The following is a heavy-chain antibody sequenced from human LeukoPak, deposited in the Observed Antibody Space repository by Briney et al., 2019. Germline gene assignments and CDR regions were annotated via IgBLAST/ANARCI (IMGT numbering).Heavy chain of an antibody. Sequence: SEPLSLTCTVYGGSVRSGSYYWSWIRQPPGKGLEWIGYIYYSGSTNYNPSLKSRVTISVDTSKHQFSLKLSSVTAADTAVYHCARDGDYYDSSGYGYAFDIWGQGTMVTVSS. J-gene: IGHJ3*02. CDR3: ARDGDYYDSSGYGYAFDI. V-gene: IGHV4-61*01. D-gene: IGHD3-22*01. CDR2: IYYSGST. CDR1: GGSVRSGSYY.